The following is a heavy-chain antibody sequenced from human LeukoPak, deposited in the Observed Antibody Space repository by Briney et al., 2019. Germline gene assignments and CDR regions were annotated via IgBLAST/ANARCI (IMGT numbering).Heavy chain of an antibody. J-gene: IGHJ5*02. CDR3: ARQRQQLVHLWFDP. Sequence: SETLSLTCTVSGGSIRSSSYYWGWIRQPPGKGLEWIGSIYYSGSTYYNPSLKSRVTISVDTSKNQFSLKLSSVTAADTAVYYCARQRQQLVHLWFDPWGQGTLVTVSS. V-gene: IGHV4-39*01. CDR1: GGSIRSSSYY. CDR2: IYYSGST. D-gene: IGHD6-13*01.